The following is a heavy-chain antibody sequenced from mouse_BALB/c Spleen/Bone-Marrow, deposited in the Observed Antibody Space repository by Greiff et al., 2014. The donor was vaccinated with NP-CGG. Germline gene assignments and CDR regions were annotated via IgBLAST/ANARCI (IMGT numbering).Heavy chain of an antibody. J-gene: IGHJ4*01. Sequence: QVQLKESGAKLARPGVSVKISCKGSGYTFTDHAIHWVKRSHAKSLEWIGVISGYYGDAIYNQKFKGKATMTVDKSSSTAYMELARLTSEDSAIYYCARSGKVRNAMDYWGQGTSVTVSS. CDR1: GYTFTDHA. CDR3: ARSGKVRNAMDY. V-gene: IGHV1S137*01. CDR2: ISGYYGDA. D-gene: IGHD2-14*01.